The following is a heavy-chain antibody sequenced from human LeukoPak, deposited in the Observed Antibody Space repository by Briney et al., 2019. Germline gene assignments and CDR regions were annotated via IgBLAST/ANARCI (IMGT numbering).Heavy chain of an antibody. CDR3: ARARYSSTYYFDY. CDR1: GFTFSNSW. CDR2: IKQDGSEK. V-gene: IGHV3-7*01. D-gene: IGHD6-13*01. J-gene: IGHJ4*02. Sequence: GGFLRLSCLASGFTFSNSWMTWVRQAPGRGLEWVANIKQDGSEKYYVDSVKGRFTISRDNVKNSLYLQMNSLRAEDTAVYYCARARYSSTYYFDYWGQGTLVTVSS.